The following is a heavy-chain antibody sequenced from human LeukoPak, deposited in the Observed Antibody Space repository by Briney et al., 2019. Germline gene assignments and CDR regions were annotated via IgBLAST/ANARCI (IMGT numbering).Heavy chain of an antibody. CDR1: GFTFSSYE. CDR3: ARDPGYCDNTSCYAANFDY. V-gene: IGHV3-7*01. CDR2: IKQDGSEK. Sequence: PGGSLRLSCAASGFTFSSYEMNWVRQAPGKGLEWVANIKQDGSEKYYVDSVKGRFTISRDNAKNSLYLQMNSLRAEDTAVYYCARDPGYCDNTSCYAANFDYWGQGTLVTVSS. J-gene: IGHJ4*02. D-gene: IGHD2-2*01.